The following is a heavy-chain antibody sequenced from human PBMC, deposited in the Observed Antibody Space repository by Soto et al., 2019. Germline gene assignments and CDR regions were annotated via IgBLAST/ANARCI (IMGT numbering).Heavy chain of an antibody. CDR3: ARVTVTLFFDY. Sequence: SETLSLTCTVSGGSISSYYWSWIRQPPGKGLEWIGYIYYSGSTNYNPSLKSRDTISVDTSKNQFSLKLSSVTAADTAVYYCARVTVTLFFDYWGQGTLVTVSS. CDR2: IYYSGST. V-gene: IGHV4-59*01. CDR1: GGSISSYY. J-gene: IGHJ4*02. D-gene: IGHD4-17*01.